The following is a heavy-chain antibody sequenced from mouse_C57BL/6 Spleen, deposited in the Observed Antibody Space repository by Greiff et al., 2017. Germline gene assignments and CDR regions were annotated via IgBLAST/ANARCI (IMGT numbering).Heavy chain of an antibody. V-gene: IGHV1-22*01. CDR3: ARSSVVARGYYFDY. J-gene: IGHJ2*01. CDR1: GYTFTDYN. Sequence: EVQLQQSGPELVKPGASVKMSCKASGYTFTDYNMHWVKQSHGKSLEWIGYINPNNGGTSYNQKFKGKATLTVNKSSSTAYMELRSLTSEDSAVYYCARSSVVARGYYFDYWGQGTTLTAAS. D-gene: IGHD1-1*01. CDR2: INPNNGGT.